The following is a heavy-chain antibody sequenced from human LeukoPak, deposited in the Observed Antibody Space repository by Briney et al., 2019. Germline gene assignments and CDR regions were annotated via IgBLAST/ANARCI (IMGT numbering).Heavy chain of an antibody. Sequence: SETLSLTCTVSGGSISSYYWSWIRQPAGKGLEWIGRIYTSGSTNYNPSLKSRVTMSVDTSKNQFSLKLSSVTAADTAVYYCARDYLEYSSGWKPGDWLDPWGQGTLVTVSS. CDR2: IYTSGST. D-gene: IGHD6-19*01. J-gene: IGHJ5*02. CDR1: GGSISSYY. V-gene: IGHV4-4*07. CDR3: ARDYLEYSSGWKPGDWLDP.